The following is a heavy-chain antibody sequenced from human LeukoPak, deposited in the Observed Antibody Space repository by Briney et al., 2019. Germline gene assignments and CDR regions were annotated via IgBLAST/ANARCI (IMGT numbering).Heavy chain of an antibody. J-gene: IGHJ4*02. CDR3: ARAYLKNFDY. CDR2: INHSGST. D-gene: IGHD2-21*01. CDR1: GGSFSGYY. V-gene: IGHV4-34*01. Sequence: SETLSLTCAVYGGSFSGYYWSWIRQPPGKGLEWNGEINHSGSTNYNPSLKSRVTISVDTSKNQFSLKLSSVTAADTAVYYCARAYLKNFDYWGQGTLVTVSS.